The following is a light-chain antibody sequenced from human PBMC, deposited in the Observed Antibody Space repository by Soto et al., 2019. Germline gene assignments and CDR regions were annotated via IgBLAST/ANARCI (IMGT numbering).Light chain of an antibody. CDR1: SSDVGGYNY. CDR3: SAYATGFKGV. CDR2: EVN. V-gene: IGLV2-8*01. J-gene: IGLJ1*01. Sequence: QSALTQPRSASGSPGQSITISCTGTSSDVGGYNYVSWYQQHPGKAPKVIIYEVNKRPSGVPDRFSGSKSGNTASLTVSGLQAEDEADYYCSAYATGFKGVFGTGTKVTVL.